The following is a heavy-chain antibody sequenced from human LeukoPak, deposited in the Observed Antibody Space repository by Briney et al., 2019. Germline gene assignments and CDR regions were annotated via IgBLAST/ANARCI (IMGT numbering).Heavy chain of an antibody. D-gene: IGHD6-13*01. V-gene: IGHV4-59*01. Sequence: PSETLSLTCTVSGGSISSYYWSWIRQPPGKGLGWIGYIYYSGSTNYNPSLKSRVTISVDTSKNQFSLKLSSVTAADTAVYYCATASLSSSWYEFDYWGQGTLVTVSS. CDR1: GGSISSYY. CDR3: ATASLSSSWYEFDY. CDR2: IYYSGST. J-gene: IGHJ4*02.